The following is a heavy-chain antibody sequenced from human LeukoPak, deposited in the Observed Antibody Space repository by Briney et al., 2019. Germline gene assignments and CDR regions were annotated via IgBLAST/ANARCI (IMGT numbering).Heavy chain of an antibody. V-gene: IGHV3-23*01. CDR3: ARGLMTTVRGVTKNYYSLDV. Sequence: PSGGSLRLSCAASGFTFSSYAMSWVRQAPGKGLEWVSAISGSGGSTYYADSVKGRFTVSRDNAKNSLYLQMNSLRADDTAVYYCARGLMTTVRGVTKNYYSLDVWGQGTTVTVSS. D-gene: IGHD3-10*01. CDR1: GFTFSSYA. J-gene: IGHJ6*02. CDR2: ISGSGGST.